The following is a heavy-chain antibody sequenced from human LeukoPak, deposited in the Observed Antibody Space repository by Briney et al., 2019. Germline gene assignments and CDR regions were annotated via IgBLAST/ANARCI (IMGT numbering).Heavy chain of an antibody. CDR3: ARDHPYGDLPFDY. Sequence: ASVKVSCKASGGTFSSYAISWVRQAPGQGLEWMGRIIPILGIANYAQKFQGRVTITADKSTSTAYMELSSLRSEDTAVYYCARDHPYGDLPFDYWGQGTLVTVSS. V-gene: IGHV1-69*04. J-gene: IGHJ4*02. CDR2: IIPILGIA. D-gene: IGHD4-17*01. CDR1: GGTFSSYA.